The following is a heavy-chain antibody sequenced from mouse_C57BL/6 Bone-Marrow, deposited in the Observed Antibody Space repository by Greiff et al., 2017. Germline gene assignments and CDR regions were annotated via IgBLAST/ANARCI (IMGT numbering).Heavy chain of an antibody. V-gene: IGHV5-12*01. D-gene: IGHD2-2*01. CDR3: ARLWLDWYFDV. Sequence: EVQLVESGGGLVQPGGSLKLSCAASGFTFSDYYMYWVRQTPEKRLEWVAYISDGGSYTYYPDNVKGRFTISRDNAKNNLYLQMSHLKSEDTAMYYCARLWLDWYFDVWGTGTTVTVSS. CDR1: GFTFSDYY. J-gene: IGHJ1*03. CDR2: ISDGGSYT.